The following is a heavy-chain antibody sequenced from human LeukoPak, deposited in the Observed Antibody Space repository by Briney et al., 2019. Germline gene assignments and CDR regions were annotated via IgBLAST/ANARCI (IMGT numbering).Heavy chain of an antibody. Sequence: PGGSPRLSCEASGFTFSSYWMHWVRQAPGKGLVWVSRIKSDGSSTSYADSVKGRFTISRDNAKNTLYLQMNSLRAEDTAVYYCARDLGEAWYYYFGMDVWGQGTTVTVSS. CDR1: GFTFSSYW. CDR3: ARDLGEAWYYYFGMDV. V-gene: IGHV3-74*01. D-gene: IGHD6-13*01. CDR2: IKSDGSST. J-gene: IGHJ6*02.